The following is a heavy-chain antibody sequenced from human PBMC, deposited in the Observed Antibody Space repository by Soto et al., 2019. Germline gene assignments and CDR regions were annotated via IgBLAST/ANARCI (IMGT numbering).Heavy chain of an antibody. CDR3: ARTSYDSSGTAADP. CDR1: GGSISSGGYC. V-gene: IGHV4-31*03. Sequence: SETLSLTCTVSGGSISSGGYCWSWIRQHPGKGLEWIGYIYYSGSTYYNPSLKSRVTISVDTSKNQFSLKLSSVTAADTAVYYCARTSYDSSGTAADPWCQGTLVTV. D-gene: IGHD3-22*01. J-gene: IGHJ5*02. CDR2: IYYSGST.